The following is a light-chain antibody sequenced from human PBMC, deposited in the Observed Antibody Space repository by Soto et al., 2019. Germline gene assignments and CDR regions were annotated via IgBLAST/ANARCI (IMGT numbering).Light chain of an antibody. Sequence: EIVMTQSPAALSVSPGEGATLSCRASQSVSTNLAWYQQKPGQAPRLLIYGASTRATGIPARFSGSGSGTEFTLTIRSLQSEDFAVYYCQQYNNWPPITLGQGTRLEIK. CDR1: QSVSTN. CDR2: GAS. V-gene: IGKV3-15*01. J-gene: IGKJ5*01. CDR3: QQYNNWPPIT.